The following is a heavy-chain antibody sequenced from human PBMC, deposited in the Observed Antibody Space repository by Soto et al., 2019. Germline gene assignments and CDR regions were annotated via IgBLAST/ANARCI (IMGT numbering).Heavy chain of an antibody. J-gene: IGHJ4*02. Sequence: EVQVLESGGGLEQPGGSLRLSCAASGFTFSSYAMSWVRQAQGKGLEWVSGISGRGGSAYYADSVEGRFTISRDNSKNTLYRQMNSLSAEDTAVYYCAKVFAATYHDDSSGYPYYFDCRGQGTLVTVSS. CDR1: GFTFSSYA. CDR2: ISGRGGSA. CDR3: AKVFAATYHDDSSGYPYYFDC. D-gene: IGHD3-22*01. V-gene: IGHV3-23*01.